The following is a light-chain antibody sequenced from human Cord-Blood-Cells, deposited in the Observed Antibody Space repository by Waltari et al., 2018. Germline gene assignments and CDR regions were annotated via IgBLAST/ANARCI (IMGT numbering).Light chain of an antibody. CDR3: QAWDSSTAV. J-gene: IGLJ2*01. V-gene: IGLV3-1*01. CDR2: QDS. CDR1: KLGDNY. Sequence: SYELTQPPSVSVSPGQTASITCSEDKLGDNYACWYQQKPGQSPVLVIYQDSKRPSGIPERFSGSNSGNTATLTISGTQAMDEADYYCQAWDSSTAVFGGGTKLTVL.